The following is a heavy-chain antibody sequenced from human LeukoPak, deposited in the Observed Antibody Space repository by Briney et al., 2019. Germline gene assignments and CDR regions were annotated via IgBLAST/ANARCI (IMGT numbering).Heavy chain of an antibody. J-gene: IGHJ4*02. V-gene: IGHV4-59*01. D-gene: IGHD6-19*01. CDR2: IYYSGST. Sequence: KPSETLSLTCTVSGGSISSYYWSWIRQPPGKGLEWIGYIYYSGSTNYNPSLKSRVTISVDTSKNQFSLKLSSVTAADTAVYYCARGQWLAPMGVDYWGQGTLVTVSS. CDR1: GGSISSYY. CDR3: ARGQWLAPMGVDY.